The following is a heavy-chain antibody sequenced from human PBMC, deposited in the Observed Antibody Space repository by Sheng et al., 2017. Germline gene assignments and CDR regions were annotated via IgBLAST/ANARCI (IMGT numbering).Heavy chain of an antibody. CDR3: ARKPHQGALDI. J-gene: IGHJ3*02. V-gene: IGHV1-18*04. CDR1: GFTFTSYG. Sequence: QVQLVQSGAEVKKPGASVKVPCKASGFTFTSYGFTWVRQAPGQGLEWMGWISANNGDTHYAQKVQDRVTLTTDTSTTTAYMELRSLSSDDTAVYYCARKPHQGALDIVGPRDRWSPSLQ. CDR2: ISANNGDT.